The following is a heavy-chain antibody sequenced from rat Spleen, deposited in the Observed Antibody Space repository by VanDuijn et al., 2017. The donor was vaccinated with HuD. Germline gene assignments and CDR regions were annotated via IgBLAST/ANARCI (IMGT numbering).Heavy chain of an antibody. CDR2: ISYDGGST. Sequence: EVQLVESGGGLVQPGRSLKLSCAASGFTFSDYYMAWVRQAPTKGLEWVASISYDGGSTYYRESVKGRFTISRDNATSSLYLQMDSLRSEDTATYYCTTGFYYYSSYDYWGQGVMVTVSS. J-gene: IGHJ2*01. D-gene: IGHD1-2*01. CDR1: GFTFSDYY. V-gene: IGHV5-20*01. CDR3: TTGFYYYSSYDY.